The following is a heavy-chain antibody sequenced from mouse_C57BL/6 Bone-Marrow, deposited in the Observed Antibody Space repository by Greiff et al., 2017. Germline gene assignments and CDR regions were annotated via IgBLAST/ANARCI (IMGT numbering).Heavy chain of an antibody. CDR3: ARPYYGSSYGGAMDY. D-gene: IGHD1-1*01. V-gene: IGHV14-3*01. J-gene: IGHJ4*01. CDR1: GFNIKNTY. CDR2: IDPANGNT. Sequence: VQLQQSVAELVRPGASVKLSCTASGFNIKNTYMHWVKQRPEQGLEWIGRIDPANGNTKYAPKFQGKATITAATSSNTAYLQLSSLTSEDTAIYYCARPYYGSSYGGAMDYWGQGTSVTVSS.